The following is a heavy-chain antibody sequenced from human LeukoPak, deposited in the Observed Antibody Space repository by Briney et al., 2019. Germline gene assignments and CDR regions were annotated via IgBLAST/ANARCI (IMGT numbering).Heavy chain of an antibody. CDR1: GFTFDDYA. J-gene: IGHJ4*02. CDR3: AKDWADIVVVVAAENYFDY. CDR2: ISGDGGST. D-gene: IGHD2-15*01. Sequence: EGSLRLSCAASGFTFDDYAMHWVRQTPGKGLEWVSLISGDGGSTDYADSVKGRFTIPRDNSKNSLYLQMNSLRTEDTALYYCAKDWADIVVVVAAENYFDYWGQGTQVTVSS. V-gene: IGHV3-43*02.